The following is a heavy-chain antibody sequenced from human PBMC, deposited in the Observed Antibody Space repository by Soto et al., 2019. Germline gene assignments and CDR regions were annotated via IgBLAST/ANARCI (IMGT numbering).Heavy chain of an antibody. V-gene: IGHV3-23*01. CDR3: AKDTSPAVAGTAKDY. CDR2: ISGSGGST. D-gene: IGHD6-19*01. CDR1: GFTFSSYA. J-gene: IGHJ4*02. Sequence: PGXSLGLACAASGFTFSSYAMSWVRQAPWKGLEWVSAISGSGGSTYYADSVKGRFTISRDNSKNTLYLQMNSLRAEDTAVYYCAKDTSPAVAGTAKDYWGQGTLVTVSS.